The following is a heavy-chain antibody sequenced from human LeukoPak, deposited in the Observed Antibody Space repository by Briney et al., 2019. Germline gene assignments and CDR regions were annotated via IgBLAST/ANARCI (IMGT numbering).Heavy chain of an antibody. D-gene: IGHD4-17*01. J-gene: IGHJ6*02. Sequence: ASVKVSCTVSGYTLTELSMHWVRQAPGKGLEWMGGFDPEDGETIYAQKFQGRVTMTEDTSTDTAYMELSSLRSEDTAVYYCASHRGGYGDYGNYYYYGMDVWGQGTTVTVSS. V-gene: IGHV1-24*01. CDR3: ASHRGGYGDYGNYYYYGMDV. CDR2: FDPEDGET. CDR1: GYTLTELS.